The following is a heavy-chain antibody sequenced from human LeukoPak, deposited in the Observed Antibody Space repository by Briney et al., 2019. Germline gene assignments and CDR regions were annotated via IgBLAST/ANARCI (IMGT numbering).Heavy chain of an antibody. J-gene: IGHJ3*02. CDR2: INPNSGGT. D-gene: IGHD3-9*01. Sequence: ASVKVSCKASGYTFTGYYMHWVRQAPGQGLEWMGWINPNSGGTNYAQKFQGRVTMTRDTSISTAYMELSRLRSDDTAVYYCASLLSYDILTGYPPDAFDIWGQGTVVTVSS. V-gene: IGHV1-2*02. CDR1: GYTFTGYY. CDR3: ASLLSYDILTGYPPDAFDI.